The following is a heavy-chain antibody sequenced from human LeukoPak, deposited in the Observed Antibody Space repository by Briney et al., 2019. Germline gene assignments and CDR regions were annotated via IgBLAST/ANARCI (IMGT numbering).Heavy chain of an antibody. D-gene: IGHD3-3*01. CDR2: ISGSGGST. J-gene: IGHJ4*02. CDR3: AKDRTSIFGVVRASFDY. CDR1: GFTFSSYA. V-gene: IGHV3-23*01. Sequence: GGSLRLSCAAPGFTFSSYAMSWVRQAPGEGLEWVSAISGSGGSTYYAHSVKGRFTISRDSSKNTLYLQMNSLRAEDTAVYYCAKDRTSIFGVVRASFDYWGQGTLVTVSS.